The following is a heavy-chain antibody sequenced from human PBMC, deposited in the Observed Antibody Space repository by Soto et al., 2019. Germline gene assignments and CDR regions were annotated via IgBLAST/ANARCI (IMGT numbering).Heavy chain of an antibody. J-gene: IGHJ4*02. Sequence: EVQLLESGGGLVQPGGSLRLSCAASGFTFSSYAMSWVRQAPGKGLEWVSAISGSGGSTYYADSVKGRFTISRDNSKNTLYLQMNSLRAEDTAVYYCARGSAWNPSYFDYWGQGTLVTVSS. CDR2: ISGSGGST. CDR1: GFTFSSYA. D-gene: IGHD1-1*01. CDR3: ARGSAWNPSYFDY. V-gene: IGHV3-23*01.